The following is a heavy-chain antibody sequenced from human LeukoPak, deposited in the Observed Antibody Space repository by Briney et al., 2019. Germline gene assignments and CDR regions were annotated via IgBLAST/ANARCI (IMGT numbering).Heavy chain of an antibody. CDR2: INPNSGGT. V-gene: IGHV1-2*02. Sequence: ASVKVSCKASGHTFTNYYIHWVRQAPGQGLEWMGWINPNSGGTNSAQKFQGRVTMTRDTSISTAYMELSRLRSDDTAVYYCARDQATVTTPWVDSWGPGSLVTVSS. CDR3: ARDQATVTTPWVDS. CDR1: GHTFTNYY. D-gene: IGHD4-17*01. J-gene: IGHJ4*02.